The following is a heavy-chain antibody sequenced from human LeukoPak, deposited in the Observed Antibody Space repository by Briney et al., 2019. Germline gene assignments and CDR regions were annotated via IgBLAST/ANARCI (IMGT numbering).Heavy chain of an antibody. CDR2: ISGSGGST. Sequence: GGSLRLSCAASGFTFSNYAMTWVRQAPGKGLDWVSAISGSGGSTYYADSVKGRFTISRDNSKNTLYLQMNSLRAEDTAVYYCAKAGYYDFWSGYYDAFDIWGQGTMVTVSS. J-gene: IGHJ3*02. D-gene: IGHD3-3*01. V-gene: IGHV3-23*01. CDR1: GFTFSNYA. CDR3: AKAGYYDFWSGYYDAFDI.